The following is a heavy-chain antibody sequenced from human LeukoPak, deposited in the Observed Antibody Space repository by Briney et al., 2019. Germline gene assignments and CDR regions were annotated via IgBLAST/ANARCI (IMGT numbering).Heavy chain of an antibody. Sequence: SETLSLTCTVSGGSISSYYWSWIRQPAGKGLEWIGRIYTSGSTNYNPSLKSRVTMSVDTPKNQFSLKLSSVTAADTAVYYCARDLWGPHVVVPAATDFDAFDIWGQGTMVTVSS. V-gene: IGHV4-4*07. CDR3: ARDLWGPHVVVPAATDFDAFDI. J-gene: IGHJ3*02. D-gene: IGHD2-2*01. CDR2: IYTSGST. CDR1: GGSISSYY.